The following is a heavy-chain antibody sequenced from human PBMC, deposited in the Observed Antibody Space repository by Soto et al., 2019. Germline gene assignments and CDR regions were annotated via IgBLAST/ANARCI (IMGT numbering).Heavy chain of an antibody. Sequence: EVPLLESGGGLVQPGGSLRLSCAASGFTFTNYAMSWVRQAPGKGLEWVSTISASGGSTYHADSVKGRFTISRDNSKNTLSMQMNSLRDEDTAAYYCAKDMRGSGSYYSYGMDVWGQGTTVTVS. CDR3: AKDMRGSGSYYSYGMDV. V-gene: IGHV3-23*01. D-gene: IGHD3-10*01. CDR2: ISASGGST. J-gene: IGHJ6*02. CDR1: GFTFTNYA.